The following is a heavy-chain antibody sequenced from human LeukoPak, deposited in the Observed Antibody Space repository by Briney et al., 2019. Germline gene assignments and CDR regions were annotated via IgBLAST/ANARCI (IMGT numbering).Heavy chain of an antibody. CDR1: GYTFTSYG. CDR2: INPNSGGT. V-gene: IGHV1-2*02. Sequence: ASVKVSCKASGYTFTSYGISWVRQAPGQGLEWMGWINPNSGGTNYAQKFQGRVTMTRDTSISTAYMELSRLRSDDTAVYYCARERTWFDPWGQGTLVTVSS. J-gene: IGHJ5*02. CDR3: ARERTWFDP.